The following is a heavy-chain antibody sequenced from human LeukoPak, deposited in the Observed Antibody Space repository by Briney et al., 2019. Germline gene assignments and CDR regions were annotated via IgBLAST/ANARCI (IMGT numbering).Heavy chain of an antibody. CDR2: ISAYNGNT. CDR3: ARGTLDYDVVTGIHYYYMDV. CDR1: GYTFTSYG. J-gene: IGHJ6*03. D-gene: IGHD3-9*01. Sequence: ASVKVSCKASGYTFTSYGISWVRQAPGQGLEWMGWISAYNGNTNYAQKLQDRVTMTTDTSTSTAYMELRSLRSDDTAVYFCARGTLDYDVVTGIHYYYMDVWGTGTTVTVSS. V-gene: IGHV1-18*01.